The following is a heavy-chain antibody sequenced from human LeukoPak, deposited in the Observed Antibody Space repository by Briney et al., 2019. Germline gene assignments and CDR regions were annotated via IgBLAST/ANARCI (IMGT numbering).Heavy chain of an antibody. D-gene: IGHD3-10*01. CDR2: INSDGSST. Sequence: GGSLRLSCAASGFTFSSYWMHWVRQAPGKGLVWVSRINSDGSSTNYADSVKGRFTISRDNAKNTLYLQMNSLRAEDTAVYYCARESSGSYYQPDYWGQGTLVTVSS. V-gene: IGHV3-74*01. CDR1: GFTFSSYW. CDR3: ARESSGSYYQPDY. J-gene: IGHJ4*02.